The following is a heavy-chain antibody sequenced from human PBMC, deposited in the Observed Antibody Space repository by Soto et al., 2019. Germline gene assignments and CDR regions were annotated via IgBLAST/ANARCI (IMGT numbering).Heavy chain of an antibody. CDR1: GFTFNSFA. CDR2: IGASGDNT. CDR3: AKASCVSGSYKYFDY. V-gene: IGHV3-23*01. J-gene: IGHJ4*02. D-gene: IGHD5-12*01. Sequence: GGSLRLSCAASGFTFNSFAMSWVRQAPGKGLEWVSGIGASGDNTYYADSVKGRFTISRDNSKNTLDLQMNSLRAEDTAVYYCAKASCVSGSYKYFDYWGQGALVTVSS.